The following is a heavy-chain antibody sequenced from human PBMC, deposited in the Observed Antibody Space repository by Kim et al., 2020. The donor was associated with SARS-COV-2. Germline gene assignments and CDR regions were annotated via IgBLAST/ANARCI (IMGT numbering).Heavy chain of an antibody. CDR2: ISYDGSNK. CDR1: GFTFSSYA. CDR3: ARDAGIAVAPFDY. D-gene: IGHD6-19*01. Sequence: GGSLRLSCAASGFTFSSYAMHWVRQAPGKGLEWVAVISYDGSNKYYADSVKGRFTISRDNSKNTLYLQMNSLRAEDTAVYYCARDAGIAVAPFDYWGQGT. V-gene: IGHV3-30-3*01. J-gene: IGHJ4*02.